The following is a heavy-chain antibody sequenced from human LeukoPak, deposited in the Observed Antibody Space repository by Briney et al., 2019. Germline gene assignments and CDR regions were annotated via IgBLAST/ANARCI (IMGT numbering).Heavy chain of an antibody. D-gene: IGHD1-7*01. J-gene: IGHJ4*02. CDR1: AFTFGDYA. CDR3: MRGRLELRY. Sequence: GGSLRLSCTASAFTFGDYAMCWFRQAPEKGLEWVGFIRSKAYGGTIEYAASVKGRFTISRDDSKSIAYLQMNSLKTEDTAVYYCMRGRLELRYWGQGTLVTVSS. CDR2: IRSKAYGGTI. V-gene: IGHV3-49*03.